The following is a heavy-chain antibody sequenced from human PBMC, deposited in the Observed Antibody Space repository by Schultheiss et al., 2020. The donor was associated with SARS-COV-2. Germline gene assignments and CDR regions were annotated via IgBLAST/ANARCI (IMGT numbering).Heavy chain of an antibody. J-gene: IGHJ6*02. CDR1: GGTFSSYA. CDR3: ARKLALEWLLYRRDYYYGMDV. CDR2: ISAYNGNT. D-gene: IGHD3-3*01. V-gene: IGHV1-18*01. Sequence: ASVKVSCKASGGTFSSYAISWVRQAPGQGLEWMGWISAYNGNTNYAQKLQGRVTMTTDTSTSTAYMELRSLRSDDTAVYYCARKLALEWLLYRRDYYYGMDVWGQGTTVTVSS.